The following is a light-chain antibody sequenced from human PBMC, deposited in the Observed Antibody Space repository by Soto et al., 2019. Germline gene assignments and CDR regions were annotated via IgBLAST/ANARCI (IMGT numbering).Light chain of an antibody. CDR1: QSVSRN. V-gene: IGKV3-15*01. CDR2: DAS. J-gene: IGKJ5*01. Sequence: EIVMTQSPAALSLSPGERATLSCGASQSVSRNLAWYQQKPGQAPTLLLSDASTRASGIPGRFSGSGSGTEFTLTISSLQSEDFAIYYCQQYNDWPPEITFGQGTRLEIK. CDR3: QQYNDWPPEIT.